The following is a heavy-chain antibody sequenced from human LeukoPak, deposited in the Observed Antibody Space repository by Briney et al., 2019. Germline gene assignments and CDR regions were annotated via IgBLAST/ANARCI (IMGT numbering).Heavy chain of an antibody. V-gene: IGHV4-34*01. CDR3: ARWGYGGNSGRD. J-gene: IGHJ4*02. D-gene: IGHD4-23*01. CDR2: INHSGST. Sequence: SETLSLTCAVYGGSFSGYYWSWLRQPPGKGLEWIGEINHSGSTNYNPSLKSRVTISVDTSKNQFSLKLSSVTAADTAVYYCARWGYGGNSGRDWGQGTLVTVSS. CDR1: GGSFSGYY.